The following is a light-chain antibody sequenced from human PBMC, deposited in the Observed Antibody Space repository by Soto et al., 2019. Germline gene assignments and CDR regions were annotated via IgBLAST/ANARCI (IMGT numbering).Light chain of an antibody. Sequence: QSALTQPASVSGSPGQSITIPCTGTSSDIGYYNYVSWYQQHPGKAPKLMIYAVSNRPSGVSSRFSGSKSGNTASLTISGLQAEDGADYYCSSYTTSSTSMIFGGGTKLTVL. CDR1: SSDIGYYNY. CDR2: AVS. CDR3: SSYTTSSTSMI. J-gene: IGLJ2*01. V-gene: IGLV2-14*01.